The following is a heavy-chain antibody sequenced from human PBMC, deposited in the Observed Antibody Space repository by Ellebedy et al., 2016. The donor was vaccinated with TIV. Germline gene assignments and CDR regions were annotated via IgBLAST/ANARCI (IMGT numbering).Heavy chain of an antibody. CDR1: EFTFSSYG. D-gene: IGHD2-21*02. CDR2: ISYDGSNT. Sequence: GESLKISXVVSEFTFSSYGMHWVRQAPGKGLEWVAVISYDGSNTYYGDSVKGRFTVSRDNSKNTLYLQMNSLRAEDTAVYYCARVAAGDSRGFLHWGQGTLVTVSS. V-gene: IGHV3-30*03. J-gene: IGHJ1*01. CDR3: ARVAAGDSRGFLH.